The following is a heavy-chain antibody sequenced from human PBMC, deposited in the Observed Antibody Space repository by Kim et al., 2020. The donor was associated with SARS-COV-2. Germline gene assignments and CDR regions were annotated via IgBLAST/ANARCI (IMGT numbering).Heavy chain of an antibody. CDR2: IFFTGRN. Sequence: SETLSLTCSVSGGSMRSFYWSWIRQPPGKGLEWIGYIFFTGRNNYNPFLKSRATLSGDTSMSQFSLRLTSVTAADTAVYYGARGKRDYYGSGVYFDSWG. J-gene: IGHJ4*01. V-gene: IGHV4-59*01. CDR3: ARGKRDYYGSGVYFDS. CDR1: GGSMRSFY. D-gene: IGHD3-10*01.